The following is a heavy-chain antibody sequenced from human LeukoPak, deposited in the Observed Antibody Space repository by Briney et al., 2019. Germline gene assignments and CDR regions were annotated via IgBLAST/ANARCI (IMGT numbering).Heavy chain of an antibody. Sequence: SQTLSLTCAVSGGSISSGGYSWSWIRQPPGKGLEWIGYIYYSGSTNYNPSLKSRVTISVDTSKNQFSLKLSSVTAADTAVYYCARELSSSTNWFDPWGQGTLVTVSS. CDR1: GGSISSGGYS. D-gene: IGHD6-6*01. J-gene: IGHJ5*02. CDR2: IYYSGST. V-gene: IGHV4-61*08. CDR3: ARELSSSTNWFDP.